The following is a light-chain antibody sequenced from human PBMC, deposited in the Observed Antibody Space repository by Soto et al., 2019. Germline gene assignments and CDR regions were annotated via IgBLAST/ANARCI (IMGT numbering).Light chain of an antibody. CDR2: AVS. V-gene: IGKV1-6*01. Sequence: AIQMTQSPSSLSASVGDRVPITCRASQYIGHYLGWYQQKPGKPPKRLIYAVSNLQSGVPSRFSGSASGPDFTLTINSLQPEDFATYFCLQHYDYSWTFGQGTKVDIK. CDR1: QYIGHY. CDR3: LQHYDYSWT. J-gene: IGKJ1*01.